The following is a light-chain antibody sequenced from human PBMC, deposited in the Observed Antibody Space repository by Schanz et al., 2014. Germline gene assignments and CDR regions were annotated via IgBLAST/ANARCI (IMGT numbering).Light chain of an antibody. CDR1: QSVSSD. J-gene: IGKJ4*01. Sequence: DIVMTQSPATLSVSPGERATLSCRASQSVSSDLAWYQQKPGQAPRLLIYGASTRATGIPARFSGSGAGTEYTLTISSLKSEDCAVYYCQQYNNWPLSFGGGTKVEIK. CDR2: GAS. CDR3: QQYNNWPLS. V-gene: IGKV3D-15*01.